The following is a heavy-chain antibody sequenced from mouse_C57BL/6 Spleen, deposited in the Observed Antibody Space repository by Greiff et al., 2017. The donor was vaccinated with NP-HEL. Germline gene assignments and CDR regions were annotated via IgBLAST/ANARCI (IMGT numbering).Heavy chain of an antibody. J-gene: IGHJ1*03. CDR1: GFTFSDYG. Sequence: EVQLVESGGGLVKPGGSLKLSCAASGFTFSDYGMHWVRQAPEKGLEWVAYISSGSSTIYYADTVKGRFTISRDNAKNTLFLQMTSLRSEDTAMYYCARGFDYYGSSLWYFDVWGTGTTVTVSS. D-gene: IGHD1-1*01. V-gene: IGHV5-17*01. CDR3: ARGFDYYGSSLWYFDV. CDR2: ISSGSSTI.